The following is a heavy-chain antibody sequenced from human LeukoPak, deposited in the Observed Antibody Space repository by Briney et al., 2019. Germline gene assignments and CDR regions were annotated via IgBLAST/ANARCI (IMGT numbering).Heavy chain of an antibody. Sequence: SETLSLTCSVSGGSITSYYWSWIRQPPGKGLEWIGYIYYSGSTNYNPSLTSRVTTSVDTSKTQLSLKLSSVTAADTAVYYCARGGGSRPFDYWGQGTLVTVSS. D-gene: IGHD3-16*01. V-gene: IGHV4-59*01. J-gene: IGHJ4*02. CDR3: ARGGGSRPFDY. CDR1: GGSITSYY. CDR2: IYYSGST.